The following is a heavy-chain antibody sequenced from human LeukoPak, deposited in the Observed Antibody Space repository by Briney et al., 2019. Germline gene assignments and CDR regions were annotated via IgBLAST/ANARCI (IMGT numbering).Heavy chain of an antibody. CDR1: GGSISSGGYY. D-gene: IGHD3-3*01. CDR3: ARSPYYDFCSAPAWFDP. V-gene: IGHV4-31*03. Sequence: SETLSLTCTVSGGSISSGGYYWSWIRQHPGKGLEWVGCIYYSGSNYYNPSLKRRVTISVDTSKNQFSLKLSSVTAAATAAYYCARSPYYDFCSAPAWFDPWGQGTLVTVSS. CDR2: IYYSGSN. J-gene: IGHJ5*02.